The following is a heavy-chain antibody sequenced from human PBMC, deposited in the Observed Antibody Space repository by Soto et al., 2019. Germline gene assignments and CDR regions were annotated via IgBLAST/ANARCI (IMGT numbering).Heavy chain of an antibody. CDR1: GYTFTGYY. Sequence: ASVKVSCKASGYTFTGYYMHWVRQAPGQGLEWMGWINPNSGGTNYAQKFQGWVTMTRDTSISTAYMELSRLRSDDTAVYYCARDRGELNFSTTHRERASYGMDVWGQGTTVTVSS. V-gene: IGHV1-2*04. CDR2: INPNSGGT. CDR3: ARDRGELNFSTTHRERASYGMDV. D-gene: IGHD1-26*01. J-gene: IGHJ6*02.